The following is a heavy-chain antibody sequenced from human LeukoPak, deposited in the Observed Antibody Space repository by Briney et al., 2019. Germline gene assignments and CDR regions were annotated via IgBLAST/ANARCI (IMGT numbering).Heavy chain of an antibody. CDR2: IDDSGNT. D-gene: IGHD3-22*01. CDR1: GGSISRYY. J-gene: IGHJ3*01. Sequence: SETLSLTCTVSGGSISRYYWSWIRRPPGKGLEWIGYIDDSGNTNYNPSLKSQVTISVDKSKNQFSLKLSFVTAADTAMYFCVREASTSYYDSSGYYRQTETFDVWGLGTMVTVSS. CDR3: VREASTSYYDSSGYYRQTETFDV. V-gene: IGHV4-59*01.